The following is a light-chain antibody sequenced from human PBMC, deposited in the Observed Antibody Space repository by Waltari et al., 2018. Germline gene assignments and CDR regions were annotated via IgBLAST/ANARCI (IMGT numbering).Light chain of an antibody. J-gene: IGKJ2*01. CDR2: DAS. CDR1: QSVSSY. Sequence: EIVLTQSPATLSLSPGERATLSCRASQSVSSYLAWYQQKPGQAPRLLIYDASNRATGTPARFSGSGSGTDFTRTISSLEPEDFAVYYCQQRSNWPYTFGQGTKLEIK. V-gene: IGKV3-11*01. CDR3: QQRSNWPYT.